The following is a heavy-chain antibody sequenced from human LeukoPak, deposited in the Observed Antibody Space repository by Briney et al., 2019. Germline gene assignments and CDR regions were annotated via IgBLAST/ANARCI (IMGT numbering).Heavy chain of an antibody. Sequence: GGSLRLSCAASGFTFSSYDMHWVRQATGKGLEWVSAIGTAGDTYYPGSVKGRFTISRENAKNSLYLQMNSLRAEDTAVYYCARDDYGGNSDLNWGQGTLVTVSS. CDR1: GFTFSSYD. CDR3: ARDDYGGNSDLN. CDR2: IGTAGDT. D-gene: IGHD4-23*01. V-gene: IGHV3-13*01. J-gene: IGHJ4*02.